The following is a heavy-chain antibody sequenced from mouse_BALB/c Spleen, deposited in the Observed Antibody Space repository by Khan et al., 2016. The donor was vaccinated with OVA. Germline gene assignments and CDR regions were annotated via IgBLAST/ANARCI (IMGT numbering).Heavy chain of an antibody. J-gene: IGHJ4*01. CDR3: ARDGSRYNYAMDY. CDR2: ISYSGST. Sequence: EVQLQESGPGLVKPSQSLSLTCTVTDYSITSDYAWNWIRQFPGNKLEWMGYISYSGSTNYNPALKSRISITRDPSKNQFFLQLNSVTTEDTATYYCARDGSRYNYAMDYWGQGTSGTGSS. V-gene: IGHV3-2*02. CDR1: DYSITSDYA. D-gene: IGHD2-3*01.